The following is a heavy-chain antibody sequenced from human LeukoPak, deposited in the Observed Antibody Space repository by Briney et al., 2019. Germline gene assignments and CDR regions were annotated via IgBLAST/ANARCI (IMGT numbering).Heavy chain of an antibody. CDR2: IIPIFGTA. D-gene: IGHD3-10*01. J-gene: IGHJ4*02. CDR3: ARDSGYYYGSGSSHHFDY. Sequence: SVKVSCKASGGTFSSYAISWGRQAPGQGLEWMGGIIPIFGTANYAQKFQGRVTITADESTSTAYMELSRLRSDDTAVYYCARDSGYYYGSGSSHHFDYWGKGTLVTV. CDR1: GGTFSSYA. V-gene: IGHV1-69*01.